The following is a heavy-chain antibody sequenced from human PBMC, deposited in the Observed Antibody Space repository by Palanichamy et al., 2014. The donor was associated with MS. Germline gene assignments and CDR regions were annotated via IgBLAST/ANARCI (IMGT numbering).Heavy chain of an antibody. V-gene: IGHV4-39*01. CDR1: GGSISSSSYY. CDR2: IYYSGST. Sequence: QLQLQESGPGLVKPSETLSLTCTVSGGSISSSSYYWGWIRQPPGKGLEWIGTIYYSGSTYYNPSLKSRVTISVDTSKNQFSLKLSSVTAADTAVYFCARGGQFWAYWGQGTLVTVSS. J-gene: IGHJ4*02. CDR3: ARGGQFWAY. D-gene: IGHD4-11*01.